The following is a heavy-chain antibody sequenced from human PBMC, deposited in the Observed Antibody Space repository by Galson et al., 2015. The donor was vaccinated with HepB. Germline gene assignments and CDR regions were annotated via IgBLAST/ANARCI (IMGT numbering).Heavy chain of an antibody. CDR1: GFSFGDFN. D-gene: IGHD1-26*01. CDR3: ARVLGIAVGGPLDL. Sequence: SLRLSCAASGFSFGDFNMNWIRQAPGQGLEWVSYIRSNSAETKYAESVKGRFTIYRGDDTLFLQMNGLRVEDTGVYFCARVLGIAVGGPLDLWGQGVLVTVSS. V-gene: IGHV3-11*06. CDR2: IRSNSAET. J-gene: IGHJ5*02.